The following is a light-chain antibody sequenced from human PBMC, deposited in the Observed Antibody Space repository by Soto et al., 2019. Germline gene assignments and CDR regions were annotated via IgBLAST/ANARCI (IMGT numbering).Light chain of an antibody. CDR2: GAS. CDR1: QSVSSY. V-gene: IGKV3-11*01. Sequence: VLTQSPATLSLSPGERATLSCRASQSVSSYLAWYQQKPGQAPRLLIYGASTRATGIPARFSGSGSGTEFTLTISSLQREDFATYYCQQSYSTPPTFGGGTKVDI. CDR3: QQSYSTPPT. J-gene: IGKJ4*01.